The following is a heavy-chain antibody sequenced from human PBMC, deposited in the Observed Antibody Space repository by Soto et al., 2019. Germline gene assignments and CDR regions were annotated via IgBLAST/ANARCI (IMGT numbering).Heavy chain of an antibody. V-gene: IGHV1-69*01. Sequence: QVQLVQSGAEVKKPGSSVKVSCKASGGTFSSYAISWVRQAPGQGLEWMGWITPIFGTANYAQKFQGRVTITADESTSTAYMELSSLRSEDTGVYYCARGGIVVVAATQWGFDYWGQGTLVTVSS. CDR2: ITPIFGTA. D-gene: IGHD2-15*01. CDR1: GGTFSSYA. CDR3: ARGGIVVVAATQWGFDY. J-gene: IGHJ4*02.